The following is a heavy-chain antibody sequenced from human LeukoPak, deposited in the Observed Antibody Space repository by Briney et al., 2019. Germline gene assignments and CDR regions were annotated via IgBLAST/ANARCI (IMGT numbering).Heavy chain of an antibody. D-gene: IGHD6-13*01. CDR1: GFTFDDYG. CDR3: ARDQIPAAGSPAFDY. J-gene: IGHJ4*02. Sequence: PGGSLRLSCAASGFTFDDYGMSWVRQAPGKGLEWVSGINWNGGSTGYADSVKGRFTISRDNSKNTLYLQMNSLRAEDTAVYYCARDQIPAAGSPAFDYWGQGTLVTVSS. V-gene: IGHV3-20*04. CDR2: INWNGGST.